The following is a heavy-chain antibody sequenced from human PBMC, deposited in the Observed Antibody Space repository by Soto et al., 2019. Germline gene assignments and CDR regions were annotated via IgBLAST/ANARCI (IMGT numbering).Heavy chain of an antibody. CDR3: ARMTTYYDFWSGYYVYNWFDP. V-gene: IGHV1-46*01. Sequence: ASVKVSCKASGYTFTSYYMHWVRQAPGQGLEWMGIINPSGGSTSYAQKFQGRVTMTRDTSTSTVYMELSSLRSEDTAVYYCARMTTYYDFWSGYYVYNWFDPWGQGTLVTVSS. CDR1: GYTFTSYY. D-gene: IGHD3-3*01. CDR2: INPSGGST. J-gene: IGHJ5*02.